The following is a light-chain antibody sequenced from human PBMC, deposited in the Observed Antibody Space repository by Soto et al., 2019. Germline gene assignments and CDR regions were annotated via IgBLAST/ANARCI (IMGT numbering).Light chain of an antibody. CDR1: QSVSSRY. CDR2: GAS. V-gene: IGKV3-20*01. J-gene: IGKJ1*01. CDR3: QQYGSPGT. Sequence: EIVLTQSPGSLSLSQGERDTLSCRASQSVSSRYLAWYQHKPGQAPSLLIDGASNRATGIPDRFSGSGSGTDFTLTISRLEPEDFAVYYCQQYGSPGTLGQGTKVDIK.